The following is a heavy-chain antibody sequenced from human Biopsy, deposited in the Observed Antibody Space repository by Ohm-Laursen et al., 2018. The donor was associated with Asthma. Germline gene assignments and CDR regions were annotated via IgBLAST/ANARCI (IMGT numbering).Heavy chain of an antibody. J-gene: IGHJ4*02. D-gene: IGHD6-19*01. V-gene: IGHV3-53*01. CDR1: GFTVSRDH. Sequence: GSLRLSCAASGFTVSRDHMFWVRQAPGKGLEWVSVIYSGGTSHTADSVRGRFTISRDFSKNTLHLRMHGLRVEDTAVYYCARGDSSGWSHYYFDYWGQGTLVTVSS. CDR2: IYSGGTS. CDR3: ARGDSSGWSHYYFDY.